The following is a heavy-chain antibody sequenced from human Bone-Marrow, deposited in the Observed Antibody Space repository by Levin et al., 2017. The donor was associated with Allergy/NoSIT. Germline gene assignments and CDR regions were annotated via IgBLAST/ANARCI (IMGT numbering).Heavy chain of an antibody. V-gene: IGHV3-48*02. Sequence: LSLTCAASWFTFSRSSMHWVRPAPGKGLEWVSYITGSSDTRAYADSVLGRFTISRDNAKNSVFLQMSSLRDEDTAVYFCAREDNLNAKRSLDYWGQGTLVTVSS. D-gene: IGHD3-9*01. CDR1: WFTFSRSS. CDR2: ITGSSDTR. J-gene: IGHJ4*02. CDR3: AREDNLNAKRSLDY.